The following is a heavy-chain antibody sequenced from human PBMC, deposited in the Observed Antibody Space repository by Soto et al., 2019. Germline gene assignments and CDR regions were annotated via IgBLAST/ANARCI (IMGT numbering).Heavy chain of an antibody. CDR2: IYYSGST. V-gene: IGHV4-59*01. J-gene: IGHJ4*02. CDR3: AGERGYYY. D-gene: IGHD1-26*01. CDR1: GGSIRSYY. Sequence: PSETLSLTCTVSGGSIRSYYWSWIRQSPGKGLEWIGYIYYSGSTYYNPSLKSRVAISVDTSKNQFSLKLSSVTAADTAVYYCAGERGYYYSGQGTLVTVSS.